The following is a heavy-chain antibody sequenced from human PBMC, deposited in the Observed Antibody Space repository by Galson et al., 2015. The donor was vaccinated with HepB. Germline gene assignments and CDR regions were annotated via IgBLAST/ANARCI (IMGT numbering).Heavy chain of an antibody. D-gene: IGHD3-16*02. V-gene: IGHV3-15*01. CDR2: IKTKSDDGTT. CDR3: TTSGWGVIADAFDV. CDR1: GFTSSYAW. J-gene: IGHJ3*01. Sequence: SLRLSCAASGFTSSYAWMNWVRQIPGKGLEWVGRIKTKSDDGTTDYAAPVKGRYTISRDDSKNTVYVQMNSLNTEDTGVYYCTTSGWGVIADAFDVWGQGTMVTVSS.